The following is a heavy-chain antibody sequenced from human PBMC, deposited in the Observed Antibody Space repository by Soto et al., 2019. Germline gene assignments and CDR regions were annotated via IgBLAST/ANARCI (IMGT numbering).Heavy chain of an antibody. V-gene: IGHV1-3*01. CDR1: GYTFTSYA. D-gene: IGHD3-3*01. CDR3: ATTVWDFGSGYYDHYDAFDI. J-gene: IGHJ3*02. Sequence: QVQLVQSGAEVKKPGASVKVSCKASGYTFTSYAMHWVRQAPGQRLEWMGWINAGNGNTKYSQKFHGRVTITRDTTASTAYKELSSLRSEETAVYYCATTVWDFGSGYYDHYDAFDIWGQGTMVTVSS. CDR2: INAGNGNT.